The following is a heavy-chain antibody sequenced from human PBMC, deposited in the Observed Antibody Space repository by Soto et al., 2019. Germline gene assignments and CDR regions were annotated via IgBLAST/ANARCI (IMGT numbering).Heavy chain of an antibody. J-gene: IGHJ4*02. D-gene: IGHD5-12*01. Sequence: QVQLQQWGAGLLKPSETLSLTCAVYGGSFSGYYWSWIRQPPGKGLEWIGEINHSGSTNYNPSLKSRVTRSVDTPKHQSSLKFSSVAAAATAGYYCEGGSSGYDLAYWGQGSLVAVSS. CDR1: GGSFSGYY. CDR3: EGGSSGYDLAY. CDR2: INHSGST. V-gene: IGHV4-34*01.